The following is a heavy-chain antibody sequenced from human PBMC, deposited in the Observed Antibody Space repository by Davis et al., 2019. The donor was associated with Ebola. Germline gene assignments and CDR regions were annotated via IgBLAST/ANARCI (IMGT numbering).Heavy chain of an antibody. V-gene: IGHV1-69*13. CDR3: AGPGLSSGWYDY. Sequence: SVKVSCKASGGTFSSYAISWVRQAPGQGLEWMGGIIPIFGTANYAQKFQGRVTITADESTSTAYMELSSLRSEDTAVYYCAGPGLSSGWYDYWGQGTLVTVSS. J-gene: IGHJ4*02. D-gene: IGHD6-19*01. CDR2: IIPIFGTA. CDR1: GGTFSSYA.